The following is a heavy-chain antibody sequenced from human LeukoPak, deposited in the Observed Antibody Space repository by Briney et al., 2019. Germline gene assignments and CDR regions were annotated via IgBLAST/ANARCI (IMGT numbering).Heavy chain of an antibody. V-gene: IGHV3-74*01. D-gene: IGHD3-9*01. Sequence: PGGSLRLSCAASGFTFSSYWMHWVRQAPGKGLVWVSRINSDGSSTSYADSVKGRFTISRDNAKNTLYLQMNSLRVEDTAVYYCARDSESWTETGPRFDYWGQGTLVTVSS. J-gene: IGHJ4*02. CDR2: INSDGSST. CDR1: GFTFSSYW. CDR3: ARDSESWTETGPRFDY.